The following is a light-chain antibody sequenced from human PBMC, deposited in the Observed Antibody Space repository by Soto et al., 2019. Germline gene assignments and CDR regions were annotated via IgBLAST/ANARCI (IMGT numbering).Light chain of an antibody. Sequence: DIQMTQSPSTLSASVGDRVTITCRASQSISTWLAWYQQKPGTAPNLLIYQASSLETGVPSRFSGSGSGTEFTLTISSLQPDDFATYYCQHYYNYPWTFGQGTKGEIK. CDR3: QHYYNYPWT. V-gene: IGKV1-5*03. CDR1: QSISTW. J-gene: IGKJ1*01. CDR2: QAS.